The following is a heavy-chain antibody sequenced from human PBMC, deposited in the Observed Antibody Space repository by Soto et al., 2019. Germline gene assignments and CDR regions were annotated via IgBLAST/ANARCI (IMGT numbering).Heavy chain of an antibody. CDR2: INPDNGNT. J-gene: IGHJ5*02. V-gene: IGHV1-3*01. Sequence: ASVKVSCKASGYTFTRYTMNWVRQAPGQRLEWMGWINPDNGNTKSSQKFQDRVIITRDTSASTAYMDLSSLRSEDTAVYYCARGIATGQLDPWGQGTPVTVSS. D-gene: IGHD2-15*01. CDR1: GYTFTRYT. CDR3: ARGIATGQLDP.